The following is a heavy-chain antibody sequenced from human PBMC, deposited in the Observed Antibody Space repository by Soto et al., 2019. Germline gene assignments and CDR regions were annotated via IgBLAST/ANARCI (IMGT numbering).Heavy chain of an antibody. V-gene: IGHV4-59*01. CDR2: IYYSGNT. CDR1: GGSISSYY. Sequence: QVQLQESGPGLVKPSETLSLTCTVSGGSISSYYWSWIRQPPGKGLEWIGYIYYSGNTNYNPSLKRRLPISVDPSTNQCSRQLSPVTADDPAVDHCARDHGGYCSGGSGLHQSPHFDHRGQGDLVTVSS. CDR3: ARDHGGYCSGGSGLHQSPHFDH. D-gene: IGHD2-15*01. J-gene: IGHJ5*02.